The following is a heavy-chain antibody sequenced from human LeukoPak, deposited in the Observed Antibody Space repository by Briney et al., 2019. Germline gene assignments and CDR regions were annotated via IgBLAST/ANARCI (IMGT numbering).Heavy chain of an antibody. D-gene: IGHD2-2*01. CDR1: GGSFSGYY. V-gene: IGHV4-34*01. Sequence: SETLSLTCAVYGGSFSGYYWSRIRQPPGKGLEWIGEINPSGSTNHNPSLKSRVTISVDTSKNQFSLRLNSVTAADTAVYYCARVGYCTTTNCPGWGQGTLVTVSS. CDR2: INPSGST. J-gene: IGHJ4*02. CDR3: ARVGYCTTTNCPG.